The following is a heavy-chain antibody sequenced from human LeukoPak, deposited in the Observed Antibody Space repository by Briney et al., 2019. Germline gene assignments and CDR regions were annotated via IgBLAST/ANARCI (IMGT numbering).Heavy chain of an antibody. Sequence: GASVKVSCKASGYTFTTYNINWVRQATGQGLEWMGWMNPNTGNTGYAQKFQGRVTMTRDTSISAAYMDLSSLRSEDTAAYYCARGFWGVDYHYLDVWGKGTTVIVSS. D-gene: IGHD3-16*01. V-gene: IGHV1-8*01. CDR3: ARGFWGVDYHYLDV. J-gene: IGHJ6*03. CDR1: GYTFTTYN. CDR2: MNPNTGNT.